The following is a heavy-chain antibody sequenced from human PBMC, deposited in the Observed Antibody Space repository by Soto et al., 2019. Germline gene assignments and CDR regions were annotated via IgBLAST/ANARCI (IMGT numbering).Heavy chain of an antibody. D-gene: IGHD3-22*01. CDR2: IYHSGST. V-gene: IGHV4-30-2*01. CDR3: ARAYYDRSGYAVDP. CDR1: GGSISSGGYS. Sequence: PSETLSLTCAVSGGSISSGGYSWSWIRQPPGKGLEWIGYIYHSGSTYYNPSLKSRVTISVDRSKNQFSLKLSSVTAADTAVYYCARAYYDRSGYAVDPWGQGTLVTV. J-gene: IGHJ5*02.